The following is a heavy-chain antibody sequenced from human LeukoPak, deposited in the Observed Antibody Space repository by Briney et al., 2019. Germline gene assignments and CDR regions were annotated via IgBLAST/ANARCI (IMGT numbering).Heavy chain of an antibody. V-gene: IGHV4-30-2*01. Sequence: SETLSLTCAVSGGSISGGGFSWSWIRQPPGKGLEWIGYIYHTGHTYYNPSLKSQVTISVDRSKNQFSLKLSSVIAADTAVYYCAREGDSSGYYLDYWGQGTLVTVSS. CDR3: AREGDSSGYYLDY. J-gene: IGHJ4*02. CDR1: GGSISGGGFS. CDR2: IYHTGHT. D-gene: IGHD3-22*01.